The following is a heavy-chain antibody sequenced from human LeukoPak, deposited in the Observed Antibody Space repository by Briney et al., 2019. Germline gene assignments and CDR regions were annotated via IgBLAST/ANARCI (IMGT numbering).Heavy chain of an antibody. CDR3: VTYYYGSSAPKRNY. CDR1: GDSIRSGDAY. D-gene: IGHD3-22*01. CDR2: IYYVGSP. V-gene: IGHV4-39*01. J-gene: IGHJ4*02. Sequence: SETLSLTCSVSGDSIRSGDAYWGWIRQSPLKGLEWIASIYYVGSPHYNPSLNSRRVTMSVDTAKNQFSLKLTSVTAADTAVYYCVTYYYGSSAPKRNYWGQGILVTVSS.